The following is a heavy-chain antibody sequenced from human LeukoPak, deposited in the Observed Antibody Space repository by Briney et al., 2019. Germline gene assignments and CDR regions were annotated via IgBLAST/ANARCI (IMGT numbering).Heavy chain of an antibody. CDR3: AKDLNPYLTGAPDI. Sequence: PGGSLRLSCAASGFIFSSYSMNWVRQAPGKGLEWVSYISSRGSSIYYADSVKGRFTISRDNAKNSLYLQLNSLRAEDTAVYYCAKDLNPYLTGAPDIWGQGTMVTVSS. CDR2: ISSRGSSI. J-gene: IGHJ3*02. D-gene: IGHD3-9*01. V-gene: IGHV3-48*01. CDR1: GFIFSSYS.